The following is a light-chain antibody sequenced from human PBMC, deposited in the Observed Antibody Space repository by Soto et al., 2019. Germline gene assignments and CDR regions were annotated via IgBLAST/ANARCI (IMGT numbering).Light chain of an antibody. Sequence: EIVMTQSPATLSVAPGERATLSCRASQSVSSNFAWYQQNPGKAPRLLIYGASTRATGITARFSGSGSGTEFTLTISSLQSEDCAVSYCQQYNNWPRTFGQGTKVEIK. V-gene: IGKV3-15*01. CDR1: QSVSSN. CDR2: GAS. J-gene: IGKJ1*01. CDR3: QQYNNWPRT.